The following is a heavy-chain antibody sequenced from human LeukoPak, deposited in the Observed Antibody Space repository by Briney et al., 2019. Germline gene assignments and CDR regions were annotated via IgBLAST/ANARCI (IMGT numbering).Heavy chain of an antibody. Sequence: SETLSLTCTVSGGSISSGSYYWSWIRQHAGKGLEWIGRIYTSGNTNYNPSLKSRVTISVDTSKNQFSLKLSSVTAADTAVYYCARDGFYCSSTSCYFHDAFDIWGQGTMVTVSS. V-gene: IGHV4-61*02. CDR1: GGSISSGSYY. D-gene: IGHD2-2*01. CDR2: IYTSGNT. CDR3: ARDGFYCSSTSCYFHDAFDI. J-gene: IGHJ3*02.